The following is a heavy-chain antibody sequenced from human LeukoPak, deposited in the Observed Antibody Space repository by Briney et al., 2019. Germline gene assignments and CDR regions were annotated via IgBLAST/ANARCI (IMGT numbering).Heavy chain of an antibody. J-gene: IGHJ4*02. Sequence: GASVKVSCKASGYSFTSYGINWVRQAPGQGLEWMGWISPYNGNTKYAQKVQGRVTMTRDTSISTAYMEVSSLRSDDTAVYYCARVLQDHLVVRGIDYWGQGTLVTVSS. CDR1: GYSFTSYG. CDR3: ARVLQDHLVVRGIDY. CDR2: ISPYNGNT. V-gene: IGHV1-18*01. D-gene: IGHD2-15*01.